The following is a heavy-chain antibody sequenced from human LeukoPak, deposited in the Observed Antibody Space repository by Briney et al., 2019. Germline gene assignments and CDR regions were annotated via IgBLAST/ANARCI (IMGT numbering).Heavy chain of an antibody. D-gene: IGHD7-27*01. CDR2: IWFDGSNK. Sequence: GRSLRLSCAASGFTFSSYGMHWVRQAPGKGLEWVAVIWFDGSNKYYADSVKGRFTISRDNSKNTLYLQMNSLRAEDTAVYYCARDRDWGCSYCSYWGQGTLVTVSS. CDR3: ARDRDWGCSYCSY. V-gene: IGHV3-33*01. CDR1: GFTFSSYG. J-gene: IGHJ4*02.